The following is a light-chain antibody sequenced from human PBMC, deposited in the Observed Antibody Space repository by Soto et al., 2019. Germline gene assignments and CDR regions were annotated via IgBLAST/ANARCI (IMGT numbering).Light chain of an antibody. Sequence: EIVLTQSPATLSLSPGERATLSCRASQSVSSYLAWYQQKPGRAPRLLVYDTSNRATGIPARFSGSGSGTDFTLTISSLEPEDFAVYYCQQRTNWLLTFGGGTTVEIK. J-gene: IGKJ4*01. CDR2: DTS. CDR1: QSVSSY. CDR3: QQRTNWLLT. V-gene: IGKV3-11*01.